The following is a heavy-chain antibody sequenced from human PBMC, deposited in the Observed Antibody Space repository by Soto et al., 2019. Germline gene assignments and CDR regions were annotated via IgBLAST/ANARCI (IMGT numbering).Heavy chain of an antibody. Sequence: SETLSLTCTVSGGSISSYYWSWIRQPAGKGLEWIGRIYTSGSTNYNPSLKSRVTMSVDTSKNQFSLKLSSVTAADTAVYYCARDLIVGAAQNWFDPWGQGTLVTVSS. D-gene: IGHD1-26*01. CDR3: ARDLIVGAAQNWFDP. CDR1: GGSISSYY. J-gene: IGHJ5*02. V-gene: IGHV4-4*07. CDR2: IYTSGST.